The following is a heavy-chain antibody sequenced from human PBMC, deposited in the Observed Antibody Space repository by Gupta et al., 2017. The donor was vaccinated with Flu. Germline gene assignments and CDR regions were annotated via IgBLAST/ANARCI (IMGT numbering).Heavy chain of an antibody. Sequence: CVRHAPGTGRGWGSYSSSVSNSSYDADSVKGRFTISRDNAKNSLFLQMNSLRVEDTAVYYCARDYYDGSGYYWGQGALVTGSS. CDR2: SSSVSNSS. D-gene: IGHD3-22*01. CDR3: ARDYYDGSGYY. J-gene: IGHJ4*02. V-gene: IGHV3-48*01.